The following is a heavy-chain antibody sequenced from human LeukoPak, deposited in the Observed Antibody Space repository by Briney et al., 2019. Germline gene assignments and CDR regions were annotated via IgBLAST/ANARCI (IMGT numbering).Heavy chain of an antibody. Sequence: SETLSLTCTVSGGSISSYYWSWIRQPTGKGLEWIGYIYYSGSTNYNPSLKSRVTISVDTSKNQFSLKLSCVTAADTAVYYCARLDYDILTGYYGFDYWGQGTLVTVSS. J-gene: IGHJ4*02. CDR1: GGSISSYY. CDR2: IYYSGST. V-gene: IGHV4-59*01. D-gene: IGHD3-9*01. CDR3: ARLDYDILTGYYGFDY.